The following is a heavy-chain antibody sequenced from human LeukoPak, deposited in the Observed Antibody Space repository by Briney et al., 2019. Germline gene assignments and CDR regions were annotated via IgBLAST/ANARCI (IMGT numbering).Heavy chain of an antibody. CDR1: GFTFSSYA. CDR3: AKGYGTMIVVVITTFH. D-gene: IGHD3-22*01. Sequence: GGSLRLSCAASGFTFSSYAMSWVRQAPGKGLEWVSAISGSGGSTYYADSVKGRFTISRDNSKNTLYLQMNSLRAEDTAVYYCAKGYGTMIVVVITTFHWGQGTLVTVSS. CDR2: ISGSGGST. V-gene: IGHV3-23*01. J-gene: IGHJ4*02.